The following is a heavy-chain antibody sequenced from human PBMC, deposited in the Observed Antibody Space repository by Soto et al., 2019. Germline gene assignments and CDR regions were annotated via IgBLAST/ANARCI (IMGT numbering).Heavy chain of an antibody. J-gene: IGHJ6*03. CDR1: GFTFSDYY. V-gene: IGHV3-11*01. CDR2: ISSSGSTI. CDR3: ARVGYCSGGSCYSALPAHYYYYYYMDV. D-gene: IGHD2-15*01. Sequence: GESLKISCAASGFTFSDYYMSWIRQAPGKGLEWVSYISSSGSTIYYADSVKGRFTISRDNAKNSLYLQMNSLRAEDTAVYYCARVGYCSGGSCYSALPAHYYYYYYMDVWGKGTTVTVSS.